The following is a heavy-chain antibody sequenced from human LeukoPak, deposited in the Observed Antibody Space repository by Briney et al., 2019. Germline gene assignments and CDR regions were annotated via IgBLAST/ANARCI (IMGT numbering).Heavy chain of an antibody. J-gene: IGHJ4*02. CDR2: ISWNSGSI. D-gene: IGHD2-2*01. V-gene: IGHV3-9*01. CDR3: AKATGSTRPLDY. Sequence: GGSLRLSCAASGFTFDDYAMHWVRQAPGKGLEWVSGISWNSGSIGYADSVKGRFTISRDNAKNSLYLQMNNLRAEDTALYYCAKATGSTRPLDYWGQGTLVTVSS. CDR1: GFTFDDYA.